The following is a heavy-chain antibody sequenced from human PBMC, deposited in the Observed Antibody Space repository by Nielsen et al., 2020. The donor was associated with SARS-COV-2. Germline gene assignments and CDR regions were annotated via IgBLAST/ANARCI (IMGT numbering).Heavy chain of an antibody. CDR2: INPNSGGT. J-gene: IGHJ3*02. V-gene: IGHV1-2*04. Sequence: ASVKVSCKASGYTFTGYYMHWVRQAPGQGLKWMGWINPNSGGTNYAQKFQGWVTMTRDTSISAAYMELSRLRSDDTAVYYCARGKMGWLRSFGDDAFDIWGQGTMVTVSS. CDR1: GYTFTGYY. CDR3: ARGKMGWLRSFGDDAFDI. D-gene: IGHD5-12*01.